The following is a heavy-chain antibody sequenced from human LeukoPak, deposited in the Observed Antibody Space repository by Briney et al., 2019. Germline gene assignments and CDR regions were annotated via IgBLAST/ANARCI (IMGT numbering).Heavy chain of an antibody. D-gene: IGHD6-19*01. CDR1: GGSFSGYY. CDR3: ARSDRDSIAVAGTTAFDI. J-gene: IGHJ3*02. CDR2: INHSGST. Sequence: SETLSLTCAVYGGSFSGYYWSWIRQPPGKGLEWIGEINHSGSTNYNPSLKSRVTISVDTCKNQFSLKLSSVTAADTAVYYCARSDRDSIAVAGTTAFDIWGQGTMVTVSS. V-gene: IGHV4-34*01.